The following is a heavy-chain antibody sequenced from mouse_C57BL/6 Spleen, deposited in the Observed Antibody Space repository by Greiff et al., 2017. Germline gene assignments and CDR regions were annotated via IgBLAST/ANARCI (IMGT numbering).Heavy chain of an antibody. D-gene: IGHD2-5*01. Sequence: VQLQQPGAELVRPGTSVKLSCKASGYTFTSYWMHWVKQRPGQGLEWIGVIDPSDSYTNYNQKFKGKATLTVDTSSSTAYMQLSSLTSEDSAVYYCARDSNYRGFAYWGQGTMVTVSA. CDR3: ARDSNYRGFAY. J-gene: IGHJ3*01. V-gene: IGHV1-59*01. CDR1: GYTFTSYW. CDR2: IDPSDSYT.